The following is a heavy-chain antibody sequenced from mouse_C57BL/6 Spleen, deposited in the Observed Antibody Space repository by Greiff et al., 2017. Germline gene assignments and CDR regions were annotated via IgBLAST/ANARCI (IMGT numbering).Heavy chain of an antibody. CDR1: GYTFTDYY. D-gene: IGHD2-4*01. J-gene: IGHJ3*01. V-gene: IGHV1-26*01. CDR3: ASNYDYFAY. CDR2: INPNNGGT. Sequence: EVQLQQSGPELVKPGASVKISCKASGYTFTDYYMNWVKQSHGKSLEWIGDINPNNGGTSYNQKFKGKATLTVDKSSSTAYMELRSLTSEDSAVYYCASNYDYFAYWGQGTLVTVSA.